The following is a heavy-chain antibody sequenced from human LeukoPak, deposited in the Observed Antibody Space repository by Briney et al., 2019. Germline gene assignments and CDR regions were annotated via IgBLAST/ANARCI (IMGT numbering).Heavy chain of an antibody. Sequence: GGSLRLSCAASGFTFSSYAMCWVRQAPGKVLDWVSVISGSGGDTFYPVSVKGGFTISRDNSKNTLYLKMNSLSAEDTAVYYCAKVFFAERLTTIFDLWGQGTLVTVSS. CDR1: GFTFSSYA. CDR2: ISGSGGDT. D-gene: IGHD3-3*01. J-gene: IGHJ4*02. CDR3: AKVFFAERLTTIFDL. V-gene: IGHV3-23*01.